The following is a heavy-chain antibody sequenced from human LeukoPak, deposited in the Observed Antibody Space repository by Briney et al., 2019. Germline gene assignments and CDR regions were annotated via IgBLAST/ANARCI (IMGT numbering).Heavy chain of an antibody. Sequence: SETLSLTCTVSGASISRGGFRWNWVRQPAGKGLEWIGRIYTSGNTNYNPSLKSRVTISVDTSKNQFSLNMSSVTAADTAIYYCARGSRGYNFFDPWGQGALVTVSS. D-gene: IGHD3-10*01. V-gene: IGHV4-61*02. CDR2: IYTSGNT. CDR1: GASISRGGFR. CDR3: ARGSRGYNFFDP. J-gene: IGHJ5*02.